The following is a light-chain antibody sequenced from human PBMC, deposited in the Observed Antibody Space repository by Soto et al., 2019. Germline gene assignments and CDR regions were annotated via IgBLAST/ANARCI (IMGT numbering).Light chain of an antibody. Sequence: DIVLTQSPGTLSLSPGERAALSCRASQSVNSSYLAWYQQKPGQAPRLLIYGASSRATGIPDRFSGSGSGIDFTLTISRLEPEEFAVHYCQQYGRSPPMYTFGQRTKLEIK. V-gene: IGKV3-20*01. J-gene: IGKJ2*01. CDR1: QSVNSSY. CDR2: GAS. CDR3: QQYGRSPPMYT.